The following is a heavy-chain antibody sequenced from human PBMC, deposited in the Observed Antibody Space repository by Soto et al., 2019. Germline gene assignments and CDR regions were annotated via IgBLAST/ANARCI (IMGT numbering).Heavy chain of an antibody. J-gene: IGHJ4*02. CDR3: ARDYSSYGPFDY. CDR2: ISSSSSTI. V-gene: IGHV3-48*01. CDR1: GFTFRSHS. D-gene: IGHD5-18*01. Sequence: GGSHRLSCAASGFTFRSHSMNWVRQAPGKGLEWVSYISSSSSTIYYADSVKGRFTISRDNAKNSLYLQMNSLRAEDTAVYYCARDYSSYGPFDYWGQGTLVTVSS.